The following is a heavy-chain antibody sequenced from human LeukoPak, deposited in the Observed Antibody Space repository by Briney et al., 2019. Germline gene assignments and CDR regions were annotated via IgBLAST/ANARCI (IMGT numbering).Heavy chain of an antibody. CDR3: ARETLAYCGGDCYSGWFDY. CDR2: ISSSGSTI. V-gene: IGHV3-11*01. Sequence: GGSLRLSCAASGFTFSDYYMSWIRQAPGKGLEWVSYISSSGSTIYYADSVKGRFTISMDNAKNSLYLQMNRLRAEDTAVYYCARETLAYCGGDCYSGWFDYWGQGALVTVSS. CDR1: GFTFSDYY. J-gene: IGHJ5*01. D-gene: IGHD2-21*02.